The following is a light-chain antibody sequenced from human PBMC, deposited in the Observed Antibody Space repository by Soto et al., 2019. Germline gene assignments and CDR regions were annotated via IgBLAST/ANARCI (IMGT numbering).Light chain of an antibody. J-gene: IGLJ1*01. CDR1: SSDVGGYNH. CDR2: DVS. V-gene: IGLV2-14*01. Sequence: QSVPPQPAAVSGAPGQSITISCTGTSSDVGGYNHVSWYQQHPGKAPKVMIFDVSNRPSGVSNRFSGSKSGNTASLTISGLQAEDEADYYCISYTSRSTTYVFGTGTKLTVL. CDR3: ISYTSRSTTYV.